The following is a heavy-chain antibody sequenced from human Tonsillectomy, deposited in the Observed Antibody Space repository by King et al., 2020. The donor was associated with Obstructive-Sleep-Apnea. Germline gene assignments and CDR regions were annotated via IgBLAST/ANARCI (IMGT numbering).Heavy chain of an antibody. J-gene: IGHJ6*02. CDR3: ARHVKRSYYCYGMDV. Sequence: QLQLQESGPGLVKPSETLSLTCTVSGGSISSYYWSWIRQPPGKGLEWFGYIYYSGSTTYNPSPNSRVTISVNTSKNQFSLKLSSVSAADTAVYYCARHVKRSYYCYGMDVWGQGTTVTVSS. V-gene: IGHV4-59*08. D-gene: IGHD6-25*01. CDR2: IYYSGST. CDR1: GGSISSYY.